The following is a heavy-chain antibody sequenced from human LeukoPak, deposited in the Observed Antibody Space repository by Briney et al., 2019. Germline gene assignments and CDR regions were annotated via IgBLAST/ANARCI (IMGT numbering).Heavy chain of an antibody. J-gene: IGHJ6*02. CDR1: GGSISSSSYY. CDR2: IYYSGST. CDR3: ARGPDSSGWYV. V-gene: IGHV4-39*07. D-gene: IGHD6-19*01. Sequence: PSETLSLTCTVSGGSISSSSYYWGWIRQPPGKGLEWIGSIYYSGSTYYNPSLKSRVTISVDTSKNQFSLKLSSVTAADTAVYYCARGPDSSGWYVWGQGTTVTVSS.